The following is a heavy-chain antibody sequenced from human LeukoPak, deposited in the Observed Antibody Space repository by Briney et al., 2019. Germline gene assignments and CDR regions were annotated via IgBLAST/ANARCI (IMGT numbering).Heavy chain of an antibody. CDR2: MYYSGST. J-gene: IGHJ3*02. D-gene: IGHD2-21*01. Sequence: SETLSLTCAVSGGSISSGDYSWSWIRQPPGKGLEWIGYMYYSGSTYSNLSLKSRVTISVDTSENQFSLKLSSVTAADTAVYYCARGLDTNDWSDAFDIWGQGTMVTVSS. CDR3: ARGLDTNDWSDAFDI. V-gene: IGHV4-30-4*07. CDR1: GGSISSGDYS.